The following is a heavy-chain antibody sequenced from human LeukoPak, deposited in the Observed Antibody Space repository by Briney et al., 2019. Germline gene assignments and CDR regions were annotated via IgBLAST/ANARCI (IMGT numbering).Heavy chain of an antibody. V-gene: IGHV3-48*03. J-gene: IGHJ4*02. D-gene: IGHD6-13*01. Sequence: GGSLRLSCAASGFIFRSYEMNWVRQAPGKGLEWVSYISSSGSTIYYADSVKGRFTLSRDNAKNSLYLQMNSLRAEDTAVYYCVKDPRIAAAGGPPHWGQGTLVTVSS. CDR1: GFIFRSYE. CDR3: VKDPRIAAAGGPPH. CDR2: ISSSGSTI.